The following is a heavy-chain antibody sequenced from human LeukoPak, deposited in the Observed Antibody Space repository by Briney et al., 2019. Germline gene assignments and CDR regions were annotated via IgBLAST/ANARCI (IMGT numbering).Heavy chain of an antibody. CDR1: GFAFNNYV. D-gene: IGHD3-3*01. CDR2: ISGSGVTT. J-gene: IGHJ6*02. V-gene: IGHV3-23*01. CDR3: AKDSTVSGPYYGMDI. Sequence: PGGSLRLSCAASGFAFNNYVMTWVRQAPGKGLEWVSSISGSGVTTYYTDSVKGRFTISRDNSRSTLYLQMNGLRAEDTAVYYCAKDSTVSGPYYGMDIWGQGTTVTVSS.